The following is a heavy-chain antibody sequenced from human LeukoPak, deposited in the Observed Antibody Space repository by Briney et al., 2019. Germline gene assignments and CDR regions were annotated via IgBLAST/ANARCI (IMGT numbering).Heavy chain of an antibody. CDR3: ARIGDGYNYGGFDY. Sequence: SGPTLANPTHTLTLTCTFSGFSLSTSGMCVSWIRQPPGKALEWLARIDWDDDKYYSTSLKTRLTISKHTSKNQVVLTMTNMDPVDTATYYCARIGDGYNYGGFDYWGQGTLVTVSS. J-gene: IGHJ4*02. CDR1: GFSLSTSGMC. CDR2: IDWDDDK. D-gene: IGHD5-24*01. V-gene: IGHV2-70*11.